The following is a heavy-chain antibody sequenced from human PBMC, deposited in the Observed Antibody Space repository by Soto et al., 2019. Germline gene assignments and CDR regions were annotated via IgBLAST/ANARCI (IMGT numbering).Heavy chain of an antibody. J-gene: IGHJ6*02. D-gene: IGHD2-15*01. CDR2: IKQDGSER. Sequence: EVQLVESGGGLVQPGGSLRLSCAASGFTVSNYWMSWVRQAPGKGLEWVANIKQDGSERYYVDSVKGRFTISRDNAKNSLYLQMNSLRAEDTAVYYCASSLYHSSYYYYYGMDVWGQGTTVTVSS. CDR1: GFTVSNYW. CDR3: ASSLYHSSYYYYYGMDV. V-gene: IGHV3-7*01.